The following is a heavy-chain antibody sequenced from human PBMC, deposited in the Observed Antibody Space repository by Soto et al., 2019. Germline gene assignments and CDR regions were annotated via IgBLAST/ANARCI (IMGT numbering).Heavy chain of an antibody. CDR2: ISAYNGNT. CDR3: ARDRMRYCSGGSCYWDNWFDP. J-gene: IGHJ5*02. CDR1: GYTFTSYG. V-gene: IGHV1-18*01. Sequence: ASVKVSCKASGYTFTSYGISWVRQAPGQGLEWMGWISAYNGNTNYAQKLQGRVTMTTDTSTSTAYMELRSLRSDDTAVYYCARDRMRYCSGGSCYWDNWFDPWGQG. D-gene: IGHD2-15*01.